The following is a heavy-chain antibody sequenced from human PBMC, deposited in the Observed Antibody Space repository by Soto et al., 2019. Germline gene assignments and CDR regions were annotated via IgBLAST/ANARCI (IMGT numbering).Heavy chain of an antibody. CDR1: GGTLSTNA. CDR2: IIPMFGSP. V-gene: IGHV1-69*06. J-gene: IGHJ6*02. D-gene: IGHD2-21*01. Sequence: QVQLVQSGAEVKKPGSSVKVSCKASGGTLSTNAISCVRQAPGQGLEWMGAIIPMFGSPKYAQKFQGRVTITADNTTSTIYMEMISLTSADTAVYYCARGGFVAGLYNAMDAWGQGTAVAVSS. CDR3: ARGGFVAGLYNAMDA.